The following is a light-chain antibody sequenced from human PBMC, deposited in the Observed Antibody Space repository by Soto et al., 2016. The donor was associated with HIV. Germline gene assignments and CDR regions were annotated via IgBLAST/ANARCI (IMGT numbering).Light chain of an antibody. Sequence: DIQLTQSPSSLSASVGDRVTITCRASQGIATYLAWSQQKPGKAPQLLIYGASTLQSGVPSRFSGSGSGTEFTLTISSLQPEDFATYYCLQHHSYPLTFGGGPRWRSN. CDR1: QGIATY. CDR3: LQHHSYPLT. V-gene: IGKV1-9*01. J-gene: IGKJ4*01. CDR2: GAS.